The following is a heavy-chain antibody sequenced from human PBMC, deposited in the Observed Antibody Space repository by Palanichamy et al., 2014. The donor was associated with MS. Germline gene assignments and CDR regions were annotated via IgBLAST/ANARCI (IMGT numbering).Heavy chain of an antibody. CDR2: ISDDGRDK. CDR3: ATPLVHGLRLFPPQEAYFDY. Sequence: QVQLVESGGGVVQPGGSLRLSCAASGFTFSQYAIHWVRQAPGKGLEWVAVISDDGRDKCYTDSVKGRFTISRDNSKNTLYLQMNSLRPEDAAVYYCATPLVHGLRLFPPQEAYFDYWGQGTLVTVSS. V-gene: IGHV3-30*04. J-gene: IGHJ4*02. CDR1: GFTFSQYA. D-gene: IGHD6-13*01.